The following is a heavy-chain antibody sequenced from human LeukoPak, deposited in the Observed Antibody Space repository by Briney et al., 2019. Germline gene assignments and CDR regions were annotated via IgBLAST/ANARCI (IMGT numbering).Heavy chain of an antibody. CDR1: GFTVSSTY. V-gene: IGHV3-53*01. D-gene: IGHD3-16*01. CDR3: ARGRGAYYFYMDV. Sequence: QPGGSLRLSCAASGFTVSSTYMSWVRQAPGKGLEWVSVIYSGGSTYYSDSVKGRFTISRDNSKNTLFLQMNSLRAEDTAVYYCARGRGAYYFYMDVWGNGTTVTVSS. CDR2: IYSGGST. J-gene: IGHJ6*03.